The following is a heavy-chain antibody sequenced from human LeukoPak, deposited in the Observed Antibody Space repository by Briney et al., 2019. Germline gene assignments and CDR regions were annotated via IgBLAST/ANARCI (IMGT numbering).Heavy chain of an antibody. J-gene: IGHJ5*02. D-gene: IGHD2-15*01. V-gene: IGHV3-23*01. CDR1: GFTFSSYG. CDR3: AKAPKWWEDNWFDP. Sequence: GGTLRLSCAASGFTFSSYGMSWVRQAPGKGLEWVSAISGSGGSTYYADSVKGRFTISRDNSKNTLYLQMNSLRAEDTAVYYCAKAPKWWEDNWFDPWGQGTLVTVSS. CDR2: ISGSGGST.